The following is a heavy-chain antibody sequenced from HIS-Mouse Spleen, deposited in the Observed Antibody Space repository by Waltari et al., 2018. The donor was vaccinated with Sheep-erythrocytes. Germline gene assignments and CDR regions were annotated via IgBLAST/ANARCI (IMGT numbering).Heavy chain of an antibody. D-gene: IGHD3-9*01. V-gene: IGHV4-34*01. CDR3: ARGGRRTGFDY. Sequence: QVQLQQWGAGLLKPSETLSLTCAVYGGSFSGYYWSWIRQPPGKGLEWIGEIKQSGSTNYTPALKSRVTISVDTSKNQFALKLSSVTAADTAVYYCARGGRRTGFDYWGQGTLVTVSS. CDR1: GGSFSGYY. CDR2: IKQSGST. J-gene: IGHJ4*02.